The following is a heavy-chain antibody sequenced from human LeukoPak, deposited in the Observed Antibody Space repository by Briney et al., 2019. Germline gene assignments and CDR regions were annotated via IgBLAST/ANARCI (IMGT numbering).Heavy chain of an antibody. V-gene: IGHV3-7*01. CDR1: GFTFSSYW. Sequence: GGSLRLSCAASGFTFSSYWMSWARQAPGKGLEWVANIKQDGSEKYYVDSVKGRFTISRDNAKNSLYLQMNSLRAEDTAVYYCARQGIQLWSPFDYWGQGTLVTVSS. CDR2: IKQDGSEK. CDR3: ARQGIQLWSPFDY. D-gene: IGHD5-18*01. J-gene: IGHJ4*02.